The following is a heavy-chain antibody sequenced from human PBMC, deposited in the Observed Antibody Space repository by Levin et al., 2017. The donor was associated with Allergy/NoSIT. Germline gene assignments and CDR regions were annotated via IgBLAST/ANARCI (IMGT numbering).Heavy chain of an antibody. CDR2: IVPVFGST. V-gene: IGHV1-69*13. Sequence: ASVKVSCKASGGTFRHYALSWVRQAPGQGFEWMGGIVPVFGSTNYAQKFHGRVTITADESTSTANMELSSLRSDDRAGYYWVTRRAYSDGHYYFDYWGQGTLVTVSS. J-gene: IGHJ4*02. CDR3: VTRRAYSDGHYYFDY. D-gene: IGHD5-18*01. CDR1: GGTFRHYA.